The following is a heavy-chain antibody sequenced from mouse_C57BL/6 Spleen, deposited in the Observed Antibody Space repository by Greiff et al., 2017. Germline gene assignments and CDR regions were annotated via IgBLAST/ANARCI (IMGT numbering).Heavy chain of an antibody. CDR1: GYTFTGYW. D-gene: IGHD1-1*01. J-gene: IGHJ4*01. V-gene: IGHV1-9*01. CDR2: ILPGSGST. Sequence: QVQLQQSGAELMKPGASVKLSCTATGYTFTGYWIEWVKQRPGHGLEWIGEILPGSGSTNYNEQFKGQATFTADTTSNTADMQLISMTTEDYAIYYYTRYGSNSPPLDYWGQGTSVTVS. CDR3: TRYGSNSPPLDY.